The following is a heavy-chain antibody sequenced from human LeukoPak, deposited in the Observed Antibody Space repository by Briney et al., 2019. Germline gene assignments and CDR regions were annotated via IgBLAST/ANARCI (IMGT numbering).Heavy chain of an antibody. D-gene: IGHD1-20*01. CDR2: IGLASGFV. CDR1: GFTFSDYS. J-gene: IGHJ4*02. Sequence: GGPLRLSCAASGFTFSDYSMNWDRRAPGRGLEWISYIGLASGFVSYADSVKGRFSISSDTARNSVYLQMSSLRAEDTAVYYCARDHNWAFDSWGQGTLVTVSS. V-gene: IGHV3-21*05. CDR3: ARDHNWAFDS.